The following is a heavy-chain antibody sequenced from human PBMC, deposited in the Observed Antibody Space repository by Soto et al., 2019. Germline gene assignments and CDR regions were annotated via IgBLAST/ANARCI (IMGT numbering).Heavy chain of an antibody. J-gene: IGHJ5*02. CDR3: ARDGDPGYSFGSGALGGGRFDP. CDR1: GGTFGNTA. V-gene: IGHV1-69*12. D-gene: IGHD3-3*01. CDR2: IVPMFGTA. Sequence: QVQLVQSGAEVKEPGSSVNVSSKTSGGTFGNTAVTWVRQAPGQGLEWIGGIVPMFGTANYAQKFRGRVTITAEESTRTAYMELSSLTSDDTAVYYCARDGDPGYSFGSGALGGGRFDPWGQGTLVTVSS.